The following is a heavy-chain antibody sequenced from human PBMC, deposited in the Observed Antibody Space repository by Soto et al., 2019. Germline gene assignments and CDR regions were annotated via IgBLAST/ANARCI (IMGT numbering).Heavy chain of an antibody. CDR1: GGSISSGIYY. CDR2: IYYSGST. J-gene: IGHJ4*02. Sequence: KTSETLSLTCTVSGGSISSGIYYWSWIRQNPGKGLEWIGHIYYSGSTYYNPSLKSRVSISVDTSKDQFSLKLTSVTAADTAVYYCARVARGRVVGATPPCFDYWGQGTLVTVSS. D-gene: IGHD1-26*01. V-gene: IGHV4-31*03. CDR3: ARVARGRVVGATPPCFDY.